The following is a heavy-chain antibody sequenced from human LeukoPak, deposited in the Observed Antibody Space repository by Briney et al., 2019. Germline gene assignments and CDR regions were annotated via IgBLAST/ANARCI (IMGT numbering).Heavy chain of an antibody. CDR3: ARGAGIQRYYFDY. D-gene: IGHD5-18*01. CDR2: IYHSGST. CDR1: GGSISSGGYS. Sequence: SQTLSLTCAVSGGSISSGGYSWSWIRQPPGKGLEWIGYIYHSGSTYYNPSLKSRVTISVDRSKNQFSLKLSSVTAADTAVYYCARGAGIQRYYFDYWGQGTLVTVSS. V-gene: IGHV4-30-2*01. J-gene: IGHJ4*02.